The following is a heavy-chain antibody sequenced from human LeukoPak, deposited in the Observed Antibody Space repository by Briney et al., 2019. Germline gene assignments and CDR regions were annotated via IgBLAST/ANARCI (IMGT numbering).Heavy chain of an antibody. J-gene: IGHJ4*02. Sequence: SETLSLTCAVYGGSFSGYYWSWIRQPPGKGLEWIGEINHSGSTNYNPSLKSRVTISVDTSKNQFSLKLSSVTAADTAVYYCARHTYYDFWSGYYVWGQGTLVTVSS. CDR2: INHSGST. CDR1: GGSFSGYY. V-gene: IGHV4-34*01. D-gene: IGHD3-3*01. CDR3: ARHTYYDFWSGYYV.